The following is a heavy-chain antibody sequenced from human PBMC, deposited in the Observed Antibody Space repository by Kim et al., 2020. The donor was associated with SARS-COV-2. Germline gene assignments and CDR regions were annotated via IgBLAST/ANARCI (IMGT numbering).Heavy chain of an antibody. CDR1: GYTFINYY. J-gene: IGHJ4*02. D-gene: IGHD2-21*01. CDR2: INPSGGST. Sequence: ASVKVSCKASGYTFINYYLHWVRQAPGQGLEWMGIINPSGGSTSYAEKFQGSVTMTSDTSTSTVYMEMTSLRSDDTAGYYCARGNRNTEIASLFVFWGQG. CDR3: ARGNRNTEIASLFVF. V-gene: IGHV1-46*01.